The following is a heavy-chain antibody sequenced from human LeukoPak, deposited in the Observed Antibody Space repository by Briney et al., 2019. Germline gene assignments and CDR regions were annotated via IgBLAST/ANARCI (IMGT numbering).Heavy chain of an antibody. J-gene: IGHJ4*02. Sequence: GESLKISCKGSGYSFTTYWIGWVRQMPGKGLERMGIIYPGDSDARYSPSFQGQVTISADKSINTAYLQWSSLKASDTAMYYCARYLTSSYYFDYWGQGTLVTVSS. V-gene: IGHV5-51*01. D-gene: IGHD6-6*01. CDR2: IYPGDSDA. CDR3: ARYLTSSYYFDY. CDR1: GYSFTTYW.